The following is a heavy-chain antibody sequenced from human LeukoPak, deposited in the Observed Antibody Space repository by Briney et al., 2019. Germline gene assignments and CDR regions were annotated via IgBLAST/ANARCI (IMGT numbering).Heavy chain of an antibody. D-gene: IGHD6-13*01. J-gene: IGHJ4*02. CDR1: GYTFTGFY. CDR2: INANSGVT. V-gene: IGHV1-2*02. Sequence: AASLKVSCKASGYTFTGFYMHWVRQAPGQGLEWMGWINANSGVTDYAQNFQGRVTMTRDTSISTAYMELSRLRSDDTAIHYCARMYSSSSYGYYFDYWGQGTLVTVSS. CDR3: ARMYSSSSYGYYFDY.